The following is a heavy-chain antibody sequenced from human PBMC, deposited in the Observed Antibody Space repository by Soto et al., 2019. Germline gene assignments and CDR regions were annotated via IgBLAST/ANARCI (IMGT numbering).Heavy chain of an antibody. CDR2: IIPIFGTA. V-gene: IGHV1-69*13. J-gene: IGHJ4*02. D-gene: IGHD3-22*01. CDR3: ASLGEDSSGYYRRPYYFDY. CDR1: GGTFSSYA. Sequence: GASVKVSCKASGGTFSSYAISWVRQAPGQGLEWMGGIIPIFGTANYAQKFQGRVTITADESTSTAYMELSSLRSEDTAVYYCASLGEDSSGYYRRPYYFDYWGQGTLVTAPQ.